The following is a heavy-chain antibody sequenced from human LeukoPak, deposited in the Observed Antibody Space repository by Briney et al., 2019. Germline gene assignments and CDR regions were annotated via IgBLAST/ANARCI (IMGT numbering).Heavy chain of an antibody. CDR1: GFXFSFYS. Sequence: GGSLRLSCAASGFXFSFYSINWVRQAPGKGLEWVSYISSSDNTIHYADSVKGRFTISRDNAKNSLYLEMNSLRDEDTAVYYCARVHRGYSYGRLDYWGQGTLVTISS. J-gene: IGHJ4*02. CDR2: ISSSDNTI. V-gene: IGHV3-48*02. CDR3: ARVHRGYSYGRLDY. D-gene: IGHD5-18*01.